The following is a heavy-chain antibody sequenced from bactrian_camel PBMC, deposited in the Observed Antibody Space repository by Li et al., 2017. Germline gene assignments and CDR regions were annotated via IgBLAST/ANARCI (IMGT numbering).Heavy chain of an antibody. J-gene: IGHJ4*01. CDR1: GFASSNYH. D-gene: IGHD6*01. V-gene: IGHV3-2*01. Sequence: QVQLVESGGGLVQPGGSLRLSCAASGFASSNYHMIWVRQAPGKGLEWVSSIVSDGSNTYYADSVKGRITISRDNAKNMVCLQMNSLKAEDTAMYYCANWAYGGSWEDYEYNYWGQGTQVTVS. CDR3: ANWAYGGSWEDYEYNY. CDR2: IVSDGSNT.